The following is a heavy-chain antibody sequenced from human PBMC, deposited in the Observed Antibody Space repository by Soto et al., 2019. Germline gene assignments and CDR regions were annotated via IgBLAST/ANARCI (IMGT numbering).Heavy chain of an antibody. CDR2: ISSSSSTI. V-gene: IGHV3-48*01. J-gene: IGHJ4*02. CDR1: GFTFSSYS. Sequence: GGSLRLSCAASGFTFSSYSMNWVRQAPGKGLEWVSYISSSSSTIYYADSVKGRFTISRDNAKNSLYLQMNSLRAEDTAVYYCARVSNYYDSSGLTRALDYWGQGTLVTVSS. D-gene: IGHD3-22*01. CDR3: ARVSNYYDSSGLTRALDY.